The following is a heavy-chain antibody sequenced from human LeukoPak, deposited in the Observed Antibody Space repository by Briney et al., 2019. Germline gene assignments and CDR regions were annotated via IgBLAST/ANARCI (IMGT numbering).Heavy chain of an antibody. Sequence: SETLSLTCAVYVGAFSGYYWSWIRQPPGKGLEWIGEINHRGSTIYNPSLKSRVTISVDTSKNQFSLELSSVTAGDTAVYYCARGSFRDRRIVVVPAAKLSYIDYWGQGALVTVSS. CDR2: INHRGST. V-gene: IGHV4-34*01. D-gene: IGHD2-2*01. CDR1: VGAFSGYY. CDR3: ARGSFRDRRIVVVPAAKLSYIDY. J-gene: IGHJ4*02.